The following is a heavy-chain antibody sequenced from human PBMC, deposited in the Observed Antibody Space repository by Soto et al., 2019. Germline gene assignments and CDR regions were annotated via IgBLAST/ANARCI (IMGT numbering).Heavy chain of an antibody. V-gene: IGHV3-33*01. CDR1: GFPFSTYG. Sequence: GGSLRLSCAASGFPFSTYGMHWVRQAPGKGLEWVAVIWANGINKYYADSVRGRFTISRDNSKNTLDLQMNYLRAEDTALYYCVRERGPFDAFEIWGQGTMVTVSS. J-gene: IGHJ3*02. CDR2: IWANGINK. CDR3: VRERGPFDAFEI.